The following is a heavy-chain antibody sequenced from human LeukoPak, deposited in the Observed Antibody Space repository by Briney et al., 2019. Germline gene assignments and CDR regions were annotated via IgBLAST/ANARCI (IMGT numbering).Heavy chain of an antibody. V-gene: IGHV3-66*01. CDR3: ARALGYDCSSTICCAFGWFDP. CDR2: IYSGGST. CDR1: GFTVSSNY. D-gene: IGHD2-2*01. Sequence: TGGSLRLSCAASGFTVSSNYMSWVRQAPGKGLEWVSVIYSGGSTYYADSVKGRFTISRDNSKNTLYLQMNSLRAEDSAVYYCARALGYDCSSTICCAFGWFDPWGQGTLVTVSS. J-gene: IGHJ5*02.